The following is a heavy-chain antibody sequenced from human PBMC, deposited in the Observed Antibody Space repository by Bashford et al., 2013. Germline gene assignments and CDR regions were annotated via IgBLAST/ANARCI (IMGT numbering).Heavy chain of an antibody. D-gene: IGHD1/OR15-1a*01. Sequence: PPGKGLEWIGSIYHSGSTYYNPSLKSRVTISVDTSKNQFALKLSSVTAADTAVYYCTWEQGRGSSTRHLDYWGQGTLVTVSS. V-gene: IGHV4-38-2*01. J-gene: IGHJ4*02. CDR3: TWEQGRGSSTRHLDY. CDR2: IYHSGST.